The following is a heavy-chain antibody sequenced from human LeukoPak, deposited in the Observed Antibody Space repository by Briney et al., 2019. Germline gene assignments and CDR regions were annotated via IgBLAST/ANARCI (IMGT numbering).Heavy chain of an antibody. J-gene: IGHJ6*02. V-gene: IGHV6-1*01. Sequence: SQTPSLTCAISGDSVSRDSAAWNWIRQSPSRGLEWLGRTYYRSKWHNDYAGSVKGRIAINPDTSKNQFSLQLNSVTPEDTAVYYCARAAIPGADYYGLDVWGQGTMVTVSS. D-gene: IGHD1-14*01. CDR2: TYYRSKWHN. CDR3: ARAAIPGADYYGLDV. CDR1: GDSVSRDSAA.